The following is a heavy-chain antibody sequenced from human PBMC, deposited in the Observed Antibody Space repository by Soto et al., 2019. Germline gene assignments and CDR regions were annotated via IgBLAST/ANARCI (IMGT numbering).Heavy chain of an antibody. D-gene: IGHD3-16*01. CDR1: GFSFSAYY. CDR2: ISNSGGTI. CDR3: ARSKLGAGDAFDV. V-gene: IGHV3-11*01. J-gene: IGHJ3*01. Sequence: GGSLRLSCAASGFSFSAYYTNWIRQTPGRGLEWVSYISNSGGTIYYADSVKGRFTFSRDNAKNSLYLQMNSLRAEDTAIYYCARSKLGAGDAFDVWGQGTLVTVSS.